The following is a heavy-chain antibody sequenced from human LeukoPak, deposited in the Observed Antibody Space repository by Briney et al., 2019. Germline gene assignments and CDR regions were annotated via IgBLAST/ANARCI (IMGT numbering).Heavy chain of an antibody. J-gene: IGHJ6*03. V-gene: IGHV3-23*01. CDR1: GFTFSSYA. CDR2: ISGSGGST. Sequence: GGSLRLSCAASGFTFSSYAMSWVRQAPGKGLEWVSAISGSGGSTYYADSVKGRFTISRDNSENTLYLQMNSLRAEDTAVYYCAKRGIRDSSGWYASYYYYMDVWGKGTTVTVSS. CDR3: AKRGIRDSSGWYASYYYYMDV. D-gene: IGHD6-19*01.